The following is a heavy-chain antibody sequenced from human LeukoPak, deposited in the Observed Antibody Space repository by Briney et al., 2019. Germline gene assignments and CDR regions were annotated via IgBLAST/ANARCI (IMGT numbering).Heavy chain of an antibody. CDR1: GFTFSSYW. Sequence: PGGSLRLSCAASGFTFSSYWMHWVRQAPGKGLVWFSRINSDGSSTSYADSVKGRFTISRDNAKNTLYLQMNSLRAEDTAVYYCARGGPRGYSYGAIDYWGQGTLVTVSS. CDR3: ARGGPRGYSYGAIDY. V-gene: IGHV3-74*01. CDR2: INSDGSST. D-gene: IGHD5-18*01. J-gene: IGHJ4*02.